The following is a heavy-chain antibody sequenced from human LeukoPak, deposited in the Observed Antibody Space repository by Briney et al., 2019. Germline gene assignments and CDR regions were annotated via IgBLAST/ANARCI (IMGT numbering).Heavy chain of an antibody. J-gene: IGHJ4*02. CDR2: INHSGST. CDR3: ARFSEYSHSSVHYLDY. Sequence: PGGSLRLSCAASGFTFSSYEMNWVRQAPGKGLEWIGEINHSGSTNYNPSLKSRVTMSVDTSRNQFFLRLSSVTAADTAVYYCARFSEYSHSSVHYLDYWGQGTLVSVSS. CDR1: GFTFSSYE. V-gene: IGHV4-34*10. D-gene: IGHD3-22*01.